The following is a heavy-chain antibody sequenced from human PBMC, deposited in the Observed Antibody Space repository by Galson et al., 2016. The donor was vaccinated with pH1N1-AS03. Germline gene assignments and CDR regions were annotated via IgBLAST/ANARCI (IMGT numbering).Heavy chain of an antibody. CDR1: GFTFSSYA. CDR3: ARGPVSYANYWFPPPDY. Sequence: LRLSCAVGGFTFSSYAMFWLRQAPRKGLEYVSAISGNGFSTYYADSVKGRFTISRDNSKNTLYLQMGSLRTEDMAMYYCARGPVSYANYWFPPPDYWGQGTLVTVSS. D-gene: IGHD4/OR15-4a*01. V-gene: IGHV3-64*02. CDR2: ISGNGFST. J-gene: IGHJ4*02.